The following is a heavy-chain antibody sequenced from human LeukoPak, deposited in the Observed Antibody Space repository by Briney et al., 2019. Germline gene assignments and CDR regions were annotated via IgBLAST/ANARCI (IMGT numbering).Heavy chain of an antibody. D-gene: IGHD3-16*01. J-gene: IGHJ4*02. V-gene: IGHV3-64D*09. CDR1: GFTFSSYA. CDR3: VKGYWGSMVGY. Sequence: GGSLRLSCSASGFTFSSYAMHWVRQAPGKGLEYVSAISSNGGSTYYADSVKGRFTISRDNSKNTLYLQMSGLRAEDTAVYYCVKGYWGSMVGYWGQGTLVTVSS. CDR2: ISSNGGST.